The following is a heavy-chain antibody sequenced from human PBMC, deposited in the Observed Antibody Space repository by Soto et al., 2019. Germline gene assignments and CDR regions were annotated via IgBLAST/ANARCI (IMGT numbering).Heavy chain of an antibody. J-gene: IGHJ4*02. D-gene: IGHD5-18*01. CDR3: AKALTDTAMDDFDY. CDR2: ISYDGSNK. V-gene: IGHV3-30*18. CDR1: GFTFSSYG. Sequence: QPGGSLRLSCAASGFTFSSYGMHWVRQAPGKGLEWVAVISYDGSNKYYADSVKGRFTISRDNSKNTLYLQMNSLRAEDTAVYYCAKALTDTAMDDFDYWGQGTLVTVSS.